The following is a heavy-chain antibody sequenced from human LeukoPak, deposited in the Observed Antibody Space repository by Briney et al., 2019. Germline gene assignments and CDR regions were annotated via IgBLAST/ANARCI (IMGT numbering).Heavy chain of an antibody. J-gene: IGHJ4*02. CDR1: GGSFSGYY. V-gene: IGHV4-34*01. D-gene: IGHD3-10*01. CDR3: ARGLYYYGSGSYSPFDY. Sequence: SETLSLTCAVYGGSFSGYYWSWIRQHPGKGLEWIGYIYYSGSAYYNPSLKSRVTISVDTSKNQFSLKLSSVTAADTAVYYCARGLYYYGSGSYSPFDYWGQGTLVTVSS. CDR2: IYYSGSA.